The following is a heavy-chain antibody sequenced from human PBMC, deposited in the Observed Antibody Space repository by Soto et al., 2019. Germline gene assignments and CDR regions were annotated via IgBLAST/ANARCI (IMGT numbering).Heavy chain of an antibody. CDR3: ARTAAAGKYYYGMDV. D-gene: IGHD6-13*01. CDR1: GYSFTSYW. J-gene: IGHJ6*02. Sequence: GESLKISCKGSGYSFTSYWICWVRQMPGKGLECMGIIYPGDSDTRYSPSFQGQVTISADKSISTAYLQWSSLKASDTAMYYCARTAAAGKYYYGMDVWGQGTTVTVSS. V-gene: IGHV5-51*01. CDR2: IYPGDSDT.